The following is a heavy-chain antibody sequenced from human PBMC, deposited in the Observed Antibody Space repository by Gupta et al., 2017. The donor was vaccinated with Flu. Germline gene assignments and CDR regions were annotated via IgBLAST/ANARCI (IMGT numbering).Heavy chain of an antibody. CDR3: ARVSGYGDYLNSFDY. CDR2: INPNSGGT. J-gene: IGHJ4*02. D-gene: IGHD4-17*01. CDR1: GYY. Sequence: GYYMHWVRQAPGQGLEWMGWINPNSGGTNYVQKFQGRVTMTRDTSISTAYMELSRLRSDDTAVYYCARVSGYGDYLNSFDYWGQGTLVTVSS. V-gene: IGHV1-2*02.